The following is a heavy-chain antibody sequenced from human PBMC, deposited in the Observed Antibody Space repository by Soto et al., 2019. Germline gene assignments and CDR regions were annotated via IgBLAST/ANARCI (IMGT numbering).Heavy chain of an antibody. D-gene: IGHD5-18*01. CDR3: ARGHRSRIQLWKKLFDY. CDR1: GGSFSGYY. Sequence: SETLSLTCAVYGGSFSGYYWSWIRQPPGKGLEWIGEINHSGSTNYNPSLKSRVTISVDTSKNQFSLKLSSVTAADTAVYYCARGHRSRIQLWKKLFDYWGRGTLVTVSS. CDR2: INHSGST. J-gene: IGHJ4*02. V-gene: IGHV4-34*01.